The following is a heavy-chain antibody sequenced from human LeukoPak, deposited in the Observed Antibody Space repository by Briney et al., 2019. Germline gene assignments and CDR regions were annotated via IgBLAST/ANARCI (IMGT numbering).Heavy chain of an antibody. CDR3: ASEVPPGYFQH. CDR1: GFSFSGST. V-gene: IGHV3-73*01. CDR2: ITSKRDNYAT. Sequence: GGSLRLSCAASGFSFSGSTMHWVRQAPGKGLEWVGHITSKRDNYATVYAASVEGSFTISRDDSKSTTYLQMNSLRAEDTAVYYCASEVPPGYFQHWGQGTLVTVSS. J-gene: IGHJ1*01.